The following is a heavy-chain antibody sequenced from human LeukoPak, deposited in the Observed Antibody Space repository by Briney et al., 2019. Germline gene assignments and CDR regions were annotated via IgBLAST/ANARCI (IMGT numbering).Heavy chain of an antibody. V-gene: IGHV3-15*01. D-gene: IGHD3-10*01. Sequence: GGSLRLSCAASGFTFSNAWMSWVRQAPGKGLEWVGRIKSKTDGGTTDYAAPVKGRFTISRDDSKNTLYLQMNSLKTEDTAVYYCTTVYMVRGVLFDYWGQGTLVTVSS. CDR3: TTVYMVRGVLFDY. CDR1: GFTFSNAW. J-gene: IGHJ4*02. CDR2: IKSKTDGGTT.